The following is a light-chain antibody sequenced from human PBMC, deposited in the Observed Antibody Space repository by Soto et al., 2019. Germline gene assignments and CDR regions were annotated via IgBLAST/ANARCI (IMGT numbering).Light chain of an antibody. CDR2: KAS. CDR3: QQRTNWPPA. V-gene: IGKV1-5*03. Sequence: IQVHQSPFALVGFVGGRITNTFRASQSVSTWLAWYQQKPGKAPKLLIYKASSLESGVPSRFSGSGSGTDFTLTISSLQPDDFALYYCQQRTNWPPAFGQGTRLEIK. J-gene: IGKJ5*01. CDR1: QSVSTW.